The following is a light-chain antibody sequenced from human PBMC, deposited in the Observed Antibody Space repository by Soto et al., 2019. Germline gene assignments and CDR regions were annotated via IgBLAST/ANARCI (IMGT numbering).Light chain of an antibody. CDR3: QQSYRTPRT. J-gene: IGKJ1*01. CDR1: QSISTY. Sequence: SQSISTYLNWYQQKPGKAPKLLIYAASSLQSGVPSRFSGSGSGTDFTLTISSLQSEDFATYYCQQSYRTPRTFGQGTKVDIK. CDR2: AAS. V-gene: IGKV1-39*01.